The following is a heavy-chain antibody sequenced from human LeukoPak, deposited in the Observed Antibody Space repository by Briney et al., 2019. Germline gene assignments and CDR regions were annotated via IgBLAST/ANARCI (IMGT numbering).Heavy chain of an antibody. CDR3: ARDCQYSNTNCRCC. CDR2: IKQDGSEK. CDR1: GFTFSNYG. Sequence: GGSLRLSCAASGFTFSNYGMSWVRQAPGKGLERVASIKQDGSEKFYVDSVKGRFTISRDNAKNSLYLQMNSLRAEDTAVYYCARDCQYSNTNCRCCWGQGTLVTVSS. J-gene: IGHJ4*02. V-gene: IGHV3-7*01. D-gene: IGHD2-2*01.